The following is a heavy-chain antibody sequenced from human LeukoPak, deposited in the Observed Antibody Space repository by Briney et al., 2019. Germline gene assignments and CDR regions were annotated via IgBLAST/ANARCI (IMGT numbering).Heavy chain of an antibody. D-gene: IGHD2-15*01. CDR3: ARGGSPLEARGDVFDI. J-gene: IGHJ3*02. CDR1: RFTISTYK. CDR2: INGDGSST. Sequence: GGSLRLSCAASRFTISTYKMHWVRQAPGKGLVRVSRINGDGSSTIYADSVKGRFTISRDNAKNTLYLQMNSLRAEDTAVYYCARGGSPLEARGDVFDIWGQGTMVTVSS. V-gene: IGHV3-74*01.